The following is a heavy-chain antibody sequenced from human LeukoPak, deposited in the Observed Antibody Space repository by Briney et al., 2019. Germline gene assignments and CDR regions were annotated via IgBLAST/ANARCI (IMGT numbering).Heavy chain of an antibody. CDR3: ATIASAGGRVY. Sequence: GESLKISCKGSGYSFTTYWIAWVRQMPGKGLEWMGIIYPGDSDTRYSPSFQGQVTISADKSISTAYLQWSSLKASDTAMFYCATIASAGGRVYLGQGTQVTVSS. V-gene: IGHV5-51*01. CDR1: GYSFTTYW. CDR2: IYPGDSDT. D-gene: IGHD6-13*01. J-gene: IGHJ4*02.